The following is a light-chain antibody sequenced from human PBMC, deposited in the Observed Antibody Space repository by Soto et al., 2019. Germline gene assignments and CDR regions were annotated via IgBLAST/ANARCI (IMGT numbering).Light chain of an antibody. CDR3: KQYDNLPIT. Sequence: DIQMTQSPSTLSASVGGRVTITCPASQSISSWLAWYQQKPGKAPKLLIYDASNLETGVPSRFSGSGSGTDFTLTIRRLQPEDIATYYCKQYDNLPITVGEGKRREIK. CDR1: QSISSW. V-gene: IGKV1-33*01. CDR2: DAS. J-gene: IGKJ5*01.